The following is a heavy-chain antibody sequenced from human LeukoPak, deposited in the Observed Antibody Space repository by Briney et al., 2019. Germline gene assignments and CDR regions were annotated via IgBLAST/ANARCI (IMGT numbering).Heavy chain of an antibody. CDR1: GGSFSGYY. V-gene: IGHV4-34*01. CDR2: INHSGST. CDR3: ARPHSSTDFYAFDI. J-gene: IGHJ3*02. D-gene: IGHD2-2*01. Sequence: SETLSLTCAVYGGSFSGYYWSWIRQPPGKGLEWIGEINHSGSTNYSPSLASRVTLSVHTSKNQISLKLRSVTAADTDVYYCARPHSSTDFYAFDIWGQGTMVTVSS.